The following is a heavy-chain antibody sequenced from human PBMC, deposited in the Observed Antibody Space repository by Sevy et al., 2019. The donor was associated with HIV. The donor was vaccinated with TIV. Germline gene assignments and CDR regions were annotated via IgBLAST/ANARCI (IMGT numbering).Heavy chain of an antibody. V-gene: IGHV3-48*03. CDR1: GFSFSSYD. Sequence: GGSLRLSCTASGFSFSSYDMNWVRQAPGKGLEWVSKISSSGSSIYYADSVKGQFTISRDNAKNSLNLQMNSLRAEDTAVYDCTRNGGAFDNGFDPWGQGTLVTVSS. CDR3: TRNGGAFDNGFDP. CDR2: ISSSGSSI. J-gene: IGHJ5*02. D-gene: IGHD2-8*01.